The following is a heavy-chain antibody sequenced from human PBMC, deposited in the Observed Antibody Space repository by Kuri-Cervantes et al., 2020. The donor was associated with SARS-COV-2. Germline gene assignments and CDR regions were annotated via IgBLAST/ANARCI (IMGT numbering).Heavy chain of an antibody. CDR1: GFTFSSYS. CDR2: ISSSSSYI. Sequence: GESLKISCAASGFTFSSYSMNWVRQAPGKGLEWVSSISSSSSYIYYADSVKGRFTISRDNAKNSLYLQMNSLRAEDTAVYYCASDGAPSSWYYFDYGGQGTLVTVSS. V-gene: IGHV3-21*01. D-gene: IGHD6-13*01. CDR3: ASDGAPSSWYYFDY. J-gene: IGHJ4*02.